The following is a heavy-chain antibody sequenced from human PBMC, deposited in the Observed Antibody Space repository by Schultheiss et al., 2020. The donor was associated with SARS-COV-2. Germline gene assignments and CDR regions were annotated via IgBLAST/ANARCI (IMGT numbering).Heavy chain of an antibody. J-gene: IGHJ6*02. CDR2: ISYDGSNK. CDR1: GFTFSSYG. V-gene: IGHV3-33*05. D-gene: IGHD3-22*01. CDR3: ARGGTSGYYPYYYYYGMDV. Sequence: GGSLRLSCAASGFTFSSYGMHWVRQAPGKGLEWVAVISYDGSNKYYADSVKGRFTISRDNSKNTLYLQMNSLRAEDTAVYYCARGGTSGYYPYYYYYGMDVWGQGTTVTVSS.